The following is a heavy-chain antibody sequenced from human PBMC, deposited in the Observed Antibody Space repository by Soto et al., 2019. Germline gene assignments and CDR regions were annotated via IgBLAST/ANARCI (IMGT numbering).Heavy chain of an antibody. V-gene: IGHV4-34*01. CDR1: GGSFSGYY. Sequence: SSETLSLTCAVYGGSFSGYYWSWIRQPPGKGLEWIGEINHSGSTNYNPSLKSRVTISVDTSKNQFSLKLSSVTAADTAVYYCARGQHYDYYYYYYMDVWGKGTTVTVSS. CDR3: ARGQHYDYYYYYYMDV. J-gene: IGHJ6*03. D-gene: IGHD4-17*01. CDR2: INHSGST.